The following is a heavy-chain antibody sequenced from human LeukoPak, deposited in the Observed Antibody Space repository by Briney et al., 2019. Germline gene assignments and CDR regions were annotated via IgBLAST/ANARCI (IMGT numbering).Heavy chain of an antibody. CDR1: GGSVSSSIYY. CDR3: ASRNDILTGYVFDF. V-gene: IGHV4-39*01. J-gene: IGHJ4*02. CDR2: IYYSGST. D-gene: IGHD3-9*01. Sequence: SETLSLTCTVSGGSVSSSIYYWGWIRQPPGKGLEWIGSIYYSGSTSYNPSLKSRVTISVDTSKNQFSLKLASVTAADTAVYYCASRNDILTGYVFDFWGQGTPVTVSS.